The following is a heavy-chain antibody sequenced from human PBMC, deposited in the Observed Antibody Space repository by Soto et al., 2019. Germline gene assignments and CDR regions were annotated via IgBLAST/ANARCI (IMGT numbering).Heavy chain of an antibody. CDR1: GFAFSNSW. J-gene: IGHJ4*02. Sequence: GGSLRLSCAASGFAFSNSWMSWVRQAPGKGLEWVANMKEDGTEIWYMDSVKGRFTISRDNAKNFLYLQMNNLRVEDTAVYYCAGDLLWAPYADYESHWGQGTLVTVSS. D-gene: IGHD4-17*01. CDR2: MKEDGTEI. V-gene: IGHV3-7*01. CDR3: AGDLLWAPYADYESH.